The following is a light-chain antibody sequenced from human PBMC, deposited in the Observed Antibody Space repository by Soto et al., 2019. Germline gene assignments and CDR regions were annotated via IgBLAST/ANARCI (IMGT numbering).Light chain of an antibody. CDR1: SSNIGSNY. Sequence: QSVLTQPPSASRTPGQRVTISCSGSSSNIGSNYVYWYQQLPGTAPKLLIYSNNQRPSGVPDRFSGSKSGTSASLAISGLLSEDEANYYCAAWDDSLSGRVFGGGTKLTVL. V-gene: IGLV1-47*02. J-gene: IGLJ3*02. CDR3: AAWDDSLSGRV. CDR2: SNN.